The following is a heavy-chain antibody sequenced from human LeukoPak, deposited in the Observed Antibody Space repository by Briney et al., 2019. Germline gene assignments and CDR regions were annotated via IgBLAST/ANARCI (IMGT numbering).Heavy chain of an antibody. CDR1: GGSFSGYY. D-gene: IGHD6-13*01. V-gene: IGHV4-34*01. J-gene: IGHJ4*02. Sequence: SETLSLACAVYGGSFSGYYWSWIRQPPGKGLEWIGEINHSGSTNYNPSLKSRVTISVDTSKNQFSLKLSSVTAADTAVYYCATLGGSSSWSYDYWSQGTLVTVSS. CDR3: ATLGGSSSWSYDY. CDR2: INHSGST.